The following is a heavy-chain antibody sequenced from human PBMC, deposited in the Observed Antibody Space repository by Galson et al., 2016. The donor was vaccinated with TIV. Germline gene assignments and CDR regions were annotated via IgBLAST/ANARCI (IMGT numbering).Heavy chain of an antibody. CDR1: GGSLSTYT. CDR2: MNPDNAKT. Sequence: SVKVSCKASGGSLSTYTISWVRQAPGQGPEWVGWMNPDNAKTGFAQKFQGRVAMTRNTSVSTVYMELSMLTSEDTAVYYCARLVSRSWYADWFDPWGQGTLVTVSS. V-gene: IGHV1-8*02. CDR3: ARLVSRSWYADWFDP. J-gene: IGHJ5*02. D-gene: IGHD6-13*01.